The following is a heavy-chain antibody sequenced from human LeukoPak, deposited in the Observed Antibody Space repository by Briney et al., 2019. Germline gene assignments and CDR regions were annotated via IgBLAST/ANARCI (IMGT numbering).Heavy chain of an antibody. V-gene: IGHV1-18*01. D-gene: IGHD2-2*01. CDR3: ARKYCSSTSCSTGYYYYYMDV. J-gene: IGHJ6*03. CDR1: GYTFTSQG. CDR2: ISAYNGNT. Sequence: ASVKVSCKASGYTFTSQGISWVRQAPGQGLEWMGWISAYNGNTNYEQKVQGRVTMTTDTSTSTAYMKLRSLRSDDTAVYYCARKYCSSTSCSTGYYYYYMDVWGKGTTVTVSS.